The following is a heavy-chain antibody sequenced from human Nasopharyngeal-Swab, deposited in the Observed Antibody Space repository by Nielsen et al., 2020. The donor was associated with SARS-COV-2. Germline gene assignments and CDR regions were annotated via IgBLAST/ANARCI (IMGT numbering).Heavy chain of an antibody. CDR3: ASLSYCDFLGYYYYYIDV. CDR2: FSDSGTI. J-gene: IGHJ6*03. CDR1: GDSIHSTRYY. D-gene: IGHD3-3*01. Sequence: SETLSLTCTVSGDSIHSTRYYWGWIRQPPGKGLEWIGSFSDSGTIYSNTSLKSRVTISVDTFKSQFSLNLRSVTAADTAVYYCASLSYCDFLGYYYYYIDVWGKGTTVTVSS. V-gene: IGHV4-39*01.